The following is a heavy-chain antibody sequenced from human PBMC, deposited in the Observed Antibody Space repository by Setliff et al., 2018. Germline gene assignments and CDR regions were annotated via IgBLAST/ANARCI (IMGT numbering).Heavy chain of an antibody. CDR3: ARRDSTGYYGYSFDF. CDR2: IINSGST. J-gene: IGHJ4*02. V-gene: IGHV4-39*01. D-gene: IGHD3-22*01. CDR1: GGSFTGTTYY. Sequence: SETLSLTCTVSGGSFTGTTYYWGWIRQSPGKGLEWIGTIINSGSTYYNPSLKSRVTMSVDTSKSQLSLKLSSVTAADTAVYYCARRDSTGYYGYSFDFWGQGTLVTVSS.